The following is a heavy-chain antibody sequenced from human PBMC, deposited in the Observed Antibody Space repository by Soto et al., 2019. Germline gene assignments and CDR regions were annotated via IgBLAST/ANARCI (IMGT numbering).Heavy chain of an antibody. CDR2: ISGDGISI. V-gene: IGHV3-74*01. D-gene: IGHD1-26*01. CDR1: VFTLTRQW. Sequence: GSLRLSCVGSVFTLTRQWVHWVRQAPGKGLVWVSRISGDGISIVYADSVKGRFTLSRDNAKNTLYLQMNSLRAEDTAVYYCATVGGGGSGSYFDSWGQGTLVTVSS. J-gene: IGHJ4*02. CDR3: ATVGGGGSGSYFDS.